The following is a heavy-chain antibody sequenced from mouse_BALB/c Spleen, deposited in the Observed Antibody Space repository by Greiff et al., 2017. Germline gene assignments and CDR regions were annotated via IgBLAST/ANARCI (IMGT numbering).Heavy chain of an antibody. J-gene: IGHJ1*01. V-gene: IGHV5-12-2*01. CDR1: GFTFSSYT. CDR2: ISNGGGST. CDR3: AGLSYYYGSSVYWYFDV. Sequence: EVKLVESGGGLVQPGGSLKLSCAASGFTFSSYTMSWVRQTPEKRLEWVAYISNGGGSTYYPDTVKGRFTISRDNAKNTLYLQMSSLKSEDTAMYYCAGLSYYYGSSVYWYFDVWGAGTTVTVSA. D-gene: IGHD1-1*01.